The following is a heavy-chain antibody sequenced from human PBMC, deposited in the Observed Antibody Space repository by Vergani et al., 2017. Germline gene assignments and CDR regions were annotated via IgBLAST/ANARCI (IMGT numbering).Heavy chain of an antibody. D-gene: IGHD5-12*01. CDR3: AREGGRGYSGYDHDY. V-gene: IGHV4-38-2*02. CDR1: GYSISSGYY. CDR2: IYHSGST. Sequence: QVQLQESGPGLVKPSETLSLTCTVSGYSISSGYYWGWIRHPPGKGLEWIGSIYHSGSTYYNPSLKSRVTISVDTSKNQFSLKLSSVTAADTAVYYCAREGGRGYSGYDHDYWGQGTLVTVSS. J-gene: IGHJ4*02.